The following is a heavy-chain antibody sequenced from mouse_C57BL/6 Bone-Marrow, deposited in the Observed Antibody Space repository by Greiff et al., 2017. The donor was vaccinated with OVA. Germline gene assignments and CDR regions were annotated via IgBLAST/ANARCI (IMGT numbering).Heavy chain of an antibody. J-gene: IGHJ1*03. Sequence: QVQLQQSGAELVRPGASVTLSCKASGYTFTDYEMHWVKQTPVHGLEWIGALDPETGGTAYNQKFKGKAILTADKSSSTAYMEIRSLTSEDSAVYYCTRFPVGVTRGYWYFDVWGTGTTVTVSS. V-gene: IGHV1-15*01. CDR2: LDPETGGT. D-gene: IGHD1-1*01. CDR1: GYTFTDYE. CDR3: TRFPVGVTRGYWYFDV.